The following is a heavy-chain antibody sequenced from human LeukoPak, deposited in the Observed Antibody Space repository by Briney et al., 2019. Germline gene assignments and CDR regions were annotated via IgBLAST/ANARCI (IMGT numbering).Heavy chain of an antibody. CDR2: IIPIFGTA. CDR1: GGTFSSYA. D-gene: IGHD2-2*01. Sequence: SVKVSCKASGGTFSSYAISWVRQAPGQGLEWMGGIIPIFGTANYAQKFQGRVTITTDESTSTAYMELSSLRSEDTAVYYCASGAVQYQLPGYFQHWGQGTLVTVSS. J-gene: IGHJ1*01. CDR3: ASGAVQYQLPGYFQH. V-gene: IGHV1-69*05.